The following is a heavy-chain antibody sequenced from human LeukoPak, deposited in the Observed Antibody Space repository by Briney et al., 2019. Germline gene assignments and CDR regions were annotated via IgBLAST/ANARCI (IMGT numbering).Heavy chain of an antibody. CDR2: ISGSGGST. D-gene: IGHD1-26*01. J-gene: IGHJ4*02. V-gene: IGHV3-23*01. CDR1: GFTFSSYA. CDR3: ARSDQVGPSSPFDY. Sequence: GGSLRLSCAASGFTFSSYAMSWVRQAPGKGLEWVSAISGSGGSTYYADSVKGRFTISRDNAKNSLYLQMNSLRAEDTAVYYCARSDQVGPSSPFDYWGQGTLVTVSS.